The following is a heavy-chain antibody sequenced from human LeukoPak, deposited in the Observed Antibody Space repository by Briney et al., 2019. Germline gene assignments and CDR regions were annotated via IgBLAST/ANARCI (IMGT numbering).Heavy chain of an antibody. J-gene: IGHJ5*02. V-gene: IGHV4-4*02. CDR2: ISYSGNT. CDR3: ARVTQVVVTALGNWFDP. CDR1: GASISRPYW. D-gene: IGHD2-15*01. Sequence: PSETLSLTCGVSGASISRPYWWIWVRQPPGKGLEWIAEISYSGNTHYNPSLKSRVIISLDKSKNLVFLKLNSVTAADTAMYYCARVTQVVVTALGNWFDPWGQGALVTVSS.